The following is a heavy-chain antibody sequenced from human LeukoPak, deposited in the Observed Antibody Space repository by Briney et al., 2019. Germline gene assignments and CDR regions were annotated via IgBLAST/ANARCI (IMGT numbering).Heavy chain of an antibody. D-gene: IGHD6-6*01. J-gene: IGHJ4*02. CDR2: ISSSGSTI. Sequence: PGGSLRLSCAASGFTFSSYSMNWVRQAPGKGLEWVSYISSSGSTIYYADSVKGRFTISRDNAKNSLYLQMNSLRAEDTAVYYCARDGIAARSRSFFDYWGQGTLVTVSS. CDR3: ARDGIAARSRSFFDY. V-gene: IGHV3-48*04. CDR1: GFTFSSYS.